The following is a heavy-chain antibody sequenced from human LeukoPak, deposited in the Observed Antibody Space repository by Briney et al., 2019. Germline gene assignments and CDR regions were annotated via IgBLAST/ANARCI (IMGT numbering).Heavy chain of an antibody. J-gene: IGHJ4*02. CDR2: ISAYNGNT. V-gene: IGHV1-18*01. Sequence: ASVKVSCKASGYTFTSYGISWVRQAPGQGLEWMGWISAYNGNTNYAQKLQGRVTMTTDTSTSTAYMELRGLRSDDTAVYYCARVDGIAAASIFDYWGRGTLVTVSS. CDR1: GYTFTSYG. D-gene: IGHD6-13*01. CDR3: ARVDGIAAASIFDY.